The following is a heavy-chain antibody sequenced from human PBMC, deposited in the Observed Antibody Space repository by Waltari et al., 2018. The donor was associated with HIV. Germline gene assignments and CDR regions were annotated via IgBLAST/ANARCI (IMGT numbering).Heavy chain of an antibody. CDR3: AKGNYDVLTGYYGPSFEY. CDR1: GFTFSNYV. V-gene: IGHV3-64D*06. Sequence: EVHLVDSGGTLVQPGGSLSLSCSASGFTFSNYVVNWVRQTPDKGLEYVSGISGDGQSTYDAGSVKGRFTISRDNSKNTVWLQMRSLRAEDTAVYYCAKGNYDVLTGYYGPSFEYWGQGTLVTVSS. CDR2: ISGDGQST. D-gene: IGHD3-9*01. J-gene: IGHJ4*02.